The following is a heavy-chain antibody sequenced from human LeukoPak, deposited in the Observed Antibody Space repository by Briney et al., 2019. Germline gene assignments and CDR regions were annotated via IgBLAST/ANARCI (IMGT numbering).Heavy chain of an antibody. CDR1: GYSISSDYY. CDR2: IYHSGTT. D-gene: IGHD3-3*01. Sequence: SETLSLTCAVSGYSISSDYYWGWIRQPPGKGLEWIGSIYHSGTTYYNPSLKSRVTISVDTSKTQFSLKLSSVTAADTAVYYCARHLNSIFGVVTPDYWGQGTLVTVSS. J-gene: IGHJ4*02. V-gene: IGHV4-38-2*01. CDR3: ARHLNSIFGVVTPDY.